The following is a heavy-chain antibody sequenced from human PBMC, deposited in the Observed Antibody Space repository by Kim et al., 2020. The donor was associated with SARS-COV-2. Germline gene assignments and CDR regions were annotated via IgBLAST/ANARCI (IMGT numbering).Heavy chain of an antibody. CDR1: GGSISSYY. J-gene: IGHJ4*02. Sequence: SETLSLTCTVSGGSISSYYWSWIRQPPGKGLEWIGYIYYSGSTNYNPSLKSRVTISVDTSKNQFSLKLSSVTAADTAVYYCARVQMGPLTALDYWGQGTLVTVSS. CDR3: ARVQMGPLTALDY. D-gene: IGHD2-8*01. CDR2: IYYSGST. V-gene: IGHV4-59*13.